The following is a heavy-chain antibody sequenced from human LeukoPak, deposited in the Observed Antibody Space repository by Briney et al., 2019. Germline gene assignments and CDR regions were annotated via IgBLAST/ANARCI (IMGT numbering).Heavy chain of an antibody. CDR1: GGTFSSYA. V-gene: IGHV1-69*04. CDR2: IIPIFGIA. J-gene: IGHJ4*02. D-gene: IGHD2-2*01. CDR3: ARHIVVVPAASGVLDY. Sequence: SVKVSCKASGGTFSSYAISWVRQAPGQGLEWMGRIIPIFGIANYAQKFQSRVTITADKSTSTAYMELSSLRSEDTAVYYCARHIVVVPAASGVLDYWGQGTLVTVSS.